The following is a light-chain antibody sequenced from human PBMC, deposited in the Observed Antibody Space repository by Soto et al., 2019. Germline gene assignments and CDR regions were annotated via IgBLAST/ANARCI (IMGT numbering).Light chain of an antibody. J-gene: IGKJ1*01. CDR2: KAS. CDR1: QTISSW. Sequence: DIQMTQSPSTLSGSVGDRVTITCRASQTISSWLAWYQQKPGKAPKLLIYKASTLKSGVPSRFSGSGSGTEFTLTISSMQPDDFATYYCQQYTGYSRTFGQGTKV. CDR3: QQYTGYSRT. V-gene: IGKV1-5*03.